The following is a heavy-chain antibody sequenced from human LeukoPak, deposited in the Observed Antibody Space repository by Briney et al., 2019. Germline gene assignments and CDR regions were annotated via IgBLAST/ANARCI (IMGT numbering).Heavy chain of an antibody. CDR3: AKGPLSHFDS. Sequence: GGSLRLSCEASGFTFTTYSMTWVRQAPGKGLEWVSIISSGSSAIFSADALKGRFTISRDDAKSLLYLDMNSLRAEDTAEYYCAKGPLSHFDSWGQGTLVTVSS. CDR1: GFTFTTYS. J-gene: IGHJ4*02. V-gene: IGHV3-21*04. CDR2: ISSGSSAI. D-gene: IGHD2/OR15-2a*01.